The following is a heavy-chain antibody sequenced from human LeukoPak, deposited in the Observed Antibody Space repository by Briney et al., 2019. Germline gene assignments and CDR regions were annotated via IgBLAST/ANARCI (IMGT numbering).Heavy chain of an antibody. J-gene: IGHJ4*02. CDR3: AKDSRGVVVIAPIDY. D-gene: IGHD2-21*01. V-gene: IGHV3-23*01. Sequence: PGGSLRLSCAASGFTFSSYAMSWVRQAPGKGLEWVSAISGSGGSTYCADSVKGRFTISRDNSKNTLYLQMNSLRAEDTAVYYCAKDSRGVVVIAPIDYWGQGTLVTVSS. CDR1: GFTFSSYA. CDR2: ISGSGGST.